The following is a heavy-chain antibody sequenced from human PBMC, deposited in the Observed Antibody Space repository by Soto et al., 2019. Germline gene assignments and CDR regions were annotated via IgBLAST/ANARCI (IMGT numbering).Heavy chain of an antibody. CDR2: IYTSGST. CDR3: ASFGGIAAAEA. V-gene: IGHV4-4*07. D-gene: IGHD6-13*01. Sequence: QVQLQESGPGLVKPSETLSLTCTVSGGSISSYYWSWIRQPAGKGLEWIGRIYTSGSTNYNPSLKSRVTRSEDTSKNRFSLKLGSVTAADPAVYYCASFGGIAAAEAGGQGPLVPVSS. J-gene: IGHJ4*02. CDR1: GGSISSYY.